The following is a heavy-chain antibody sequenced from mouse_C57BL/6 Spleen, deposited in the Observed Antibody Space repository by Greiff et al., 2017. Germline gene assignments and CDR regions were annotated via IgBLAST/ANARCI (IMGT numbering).Heavy chain of an antibody. V-gene: IGHV3-6*01. CDR3: ATGQFDY. CDR2: ISYDGSN. J-gene: IGHJ2*01. CDR1: GYSITSGYY. Sequence: ESGPGLVKPSQSLSLTCSVTGYSITSGYYWNWIRQFPGNKLEWMGYISYDGSNNYNPSLKNRISITRDTSKNQFFLKLNSVTTEDTATYYCATGQFDYWGQGTTLTVSS.